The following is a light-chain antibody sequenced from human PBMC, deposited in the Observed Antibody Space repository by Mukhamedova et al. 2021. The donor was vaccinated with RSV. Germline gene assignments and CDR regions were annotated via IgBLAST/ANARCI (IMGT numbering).Light chain of an antibody. CDR2: DNN. J-gene: IGLJ1*01. CDR3: GTWDSSLSAYV. Sequence: VHGVTISCSGSSSNIGNNYVSWYQQLPGTAPKLLIYDNNKRPSGIPDRFSGSKSGTSATLVITGLQTGDEADYYCGTWDSSLSAYVFG. V-gene: IGLV1-51*01. CDR1: SSNIGNNY.